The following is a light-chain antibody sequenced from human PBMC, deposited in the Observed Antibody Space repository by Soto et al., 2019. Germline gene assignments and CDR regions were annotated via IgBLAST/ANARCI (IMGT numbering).Light chain of an antibody. CDR2: EVT. CDR3: SSYAGGNNVI. Sequence: QSALTQPPSASGSPGQSVTISCSGTSSDVGGYDYVSWYQQHPGKAPRVIIYEVTHRPSGVPDRFSGSKSGNTASLTVSGLQSEDEADYYCSSYAGGNNVIFGGGTKVTVL. V-gene: IGLV2-8*01. J-gene: IGLJ2*01. CDR1: SSDVGGYDY.